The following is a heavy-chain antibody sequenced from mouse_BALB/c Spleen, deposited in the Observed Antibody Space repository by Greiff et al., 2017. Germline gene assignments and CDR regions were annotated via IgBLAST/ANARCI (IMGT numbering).Heavy chain of an antibody. CDR2: INPSNGRT. CDR1: GYTFTSYW. J-gene: IGHJ4*01. V-gene: IGHV1S81*02. CDR3: ARGPYAMDY. Sequence: QVQLQQPGAELVKPGASVKLSCKASGYTFTSYWMHWVKQRPGQGLEWIGEINPSNGRTNYNEKFKGKATLTADTSSSTAYMQLSSLTSEDSAVYFCARGPYAMDYWGQGTSVTVSS.